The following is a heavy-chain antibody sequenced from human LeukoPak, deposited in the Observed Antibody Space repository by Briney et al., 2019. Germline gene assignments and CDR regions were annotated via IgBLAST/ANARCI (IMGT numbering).Heavy chain of an antibody. V-gene: IGHV1-46*01. CDR1: GYTFTSYY. D-gene: IGHD3-3*01. Sequence: GASVKVSCKASGYTFTSYYMHWVRQAPGQGLEWMGIINPSGGSTSYAQKFQGRVTMTRDMSMSTVYMELSSLRSEDTAVYYCARDHRAPPLYYDFWSGSPWFDPWGQGTLVTVSS. CDR2: INPSGGST. J-gene: IGHJ5*02. CDR3: ARDHRAPPLYYDFWSGSPWFDP.